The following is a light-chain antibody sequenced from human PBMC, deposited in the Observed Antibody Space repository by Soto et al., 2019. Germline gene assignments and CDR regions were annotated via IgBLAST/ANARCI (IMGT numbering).Light chain of an antibody. J-gene: IGKJ1*01. Sequence: DIQMTQSPSTLSASVGNRVTISCRASQSIGPWLAWYQHKPGNAPTLLIYHASSLESGVPSRFSGSGSGTEFNLTISSLQPDDVATYYCQQYKTYLSFGQGTTVESK. V-gene: IGKV1-5*01. CDR1: QSIGPW. CDR2: HAS. CDR3: QQYKTYLS.